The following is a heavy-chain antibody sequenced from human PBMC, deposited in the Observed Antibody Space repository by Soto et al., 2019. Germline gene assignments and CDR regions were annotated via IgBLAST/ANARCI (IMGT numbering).Heavy chain of an antibody. D-gene: IGHD6-13*01. CDR1: GGSISSYY. CDR3: RRSSRYGTDV. J-gene: IGHJ6*02. V-gene: IGHV4-4*08. CDR2: IYSTGNT. Sequence: PSETLSLTCTVSGGSISSYYWSWIRQPPGKGLEWIGSIYSTGNTYYNPSLNSQVTISVDTSKNQFSLNLISVTAADTAVYYCRRSSRYGTDVWGQGTTVTVSS.